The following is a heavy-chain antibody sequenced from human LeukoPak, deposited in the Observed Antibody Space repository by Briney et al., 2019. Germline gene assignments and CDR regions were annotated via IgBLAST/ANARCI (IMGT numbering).Heavy chain of an antibody. D-gene: IGHD1-26*01. CDR3: ARIIKRQIVGATNY. J-gene: IGHJ4*02. CDR2: IIPLTDST. CDR1: EGTFSTYA. V-gene: IGHV1-69*06. Sequence: GASVKVSCKASEGTFSTYAINWVRQAPGQGLEWMGGIIPLTDSTNYAQKFQGRVTITADKSTSTAYMELTSLRSDDTAVYYCARIIKRQIVGATNYWGQGTLVTVSS.